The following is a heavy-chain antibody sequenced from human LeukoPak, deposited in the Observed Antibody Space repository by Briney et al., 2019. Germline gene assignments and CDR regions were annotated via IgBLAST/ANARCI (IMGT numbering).Heavy chain of an antibody. V-gene: IGHV4-59*01. CDR1: GVSITTNY. CDR2: IYYTGST. D-gene: IGHD3-22*01. CDR3: ARSKYYYESGI. J-gene: IGHJ4*02. Sequence: PSETLSLTCLVSGVSITTNYWSWFRQPPGKGLEWIGCIYYTGSTNYNLSLKSRVTISVDTSKNQFSLKLSSVTAADTAVYYCARSKYYYESGIWGQGTLVTVSS.